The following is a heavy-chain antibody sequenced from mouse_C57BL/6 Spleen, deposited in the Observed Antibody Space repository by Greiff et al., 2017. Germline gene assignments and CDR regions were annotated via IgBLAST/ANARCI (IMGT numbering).Heavy chain of an antibody. J-gene: IGHJ4*01. V-gene: IGHV1-69*01. CDR1: GYTFTSYW. CDR3: ARFDYDRGFYARDY. Sequence: QVQLQQPGAELVMPGASVKLSCKASGYTFTSYWMHWVKQRPGQGLEWIGEIDPTDSYTNYNQKFKGKSTLTVDKSSSTAYMQLSSLTSEDSAVYYCARFDYDRGFYARDYWGQGTSVTVSS. D-gene: IGHD2-4*01. CDR2: IDPTDSYT.